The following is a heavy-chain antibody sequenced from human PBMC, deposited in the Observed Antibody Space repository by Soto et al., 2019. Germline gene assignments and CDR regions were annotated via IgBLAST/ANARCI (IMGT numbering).Heavy chain of an antibody. V-gene: IGHV4-39*01. Sequence: QLQLQESGPGLVKPSETLSLTCNVSGVSISDTSYYWGWIRQPPGKGLEWIGTVYFNGKTFYNPSLKGRLTISVDRSKNQISLRLTSVTAADTAVYYCARQASYWGQGTLVAVSS. J-gene: IGHJ4*02. CDR3: ARQASY. CDR2: VYFNGKT. CDR1: GVSISDTSYY.